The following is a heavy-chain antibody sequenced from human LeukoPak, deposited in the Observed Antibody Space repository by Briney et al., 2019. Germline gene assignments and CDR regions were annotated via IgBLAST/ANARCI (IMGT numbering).Heavy chain of an antibody. Sequence: NPSETLSLTCTVSGGSISSYYWSWIRQPPGKGLEWIGYIYDSGSTNYNPSLKSRVTISVDTSKNQFSLKLSSVTAADTAVYYCARDLYSGYDSHGFDYWGQGTLVTVSS. CDR3: ARDLYSGYDSHGFDY. CDR1: GGSISSYY. V-gene: IGHV4-59*01. J-gene: IGHJ4*02. D-gene: IGHD5-12*01. CDR2: IYDSGST.